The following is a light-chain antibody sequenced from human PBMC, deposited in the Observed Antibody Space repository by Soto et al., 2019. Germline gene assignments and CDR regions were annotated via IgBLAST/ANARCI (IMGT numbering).Light chain of an antibody. Sequence: EIEMTQSPSTLSASPGERATLFCWASQSVNSNLAWYQQKPGQAPRLLIYGASTRATGIPARFSGSGSGTEFTLTISSLQSEDFAVYYCQQYNNRPRTFGQGTKVDNK. V-gene: IGKV3-15*01. CDR3: QQYNNRPRT. CDR1: QSVNSN. CDR2: GAS. J-gene: IGKJ1*01.